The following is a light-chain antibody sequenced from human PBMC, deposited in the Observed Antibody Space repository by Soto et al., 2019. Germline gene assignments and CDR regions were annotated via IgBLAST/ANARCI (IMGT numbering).Light chain of an antibody. V-gene: IGKV3-11*01. J-gene: IGKJ1*01. CDR2: AAS. CDR3: QQYGSSGT. CDR1: QSVSSL. Sequence: EIVLTQSPATLYSSPGEEATLSCGASQSVSSLLAWYQQKPGQAPRLLIYAASNRATGIPARFSGSGSGTDFTLTISRLEPEDFAVYYCQQYGSSGTFGQGTKVEIK.